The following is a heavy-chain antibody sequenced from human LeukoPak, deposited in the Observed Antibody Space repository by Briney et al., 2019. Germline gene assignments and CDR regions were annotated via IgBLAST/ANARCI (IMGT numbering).Heavy chain of an antibody. CDR3: ARAEWRDAFDI. D-gene: IGHD3-3*01. CDR1: GYTFTGYY. Sequence: ASVTVSCKASGYTFTGYYMHWVRQAPGQGLEWMGWINPNSGGTNYAQKSQGRVTMTRDTSISTAYMELSRLRSDDTAVYYCARAEWRDAFDIWGQGTMVTVSS. J-gene: IGHJ3*02. V-gene: IGHV1-2*02. CDR2: INPNSGGT.